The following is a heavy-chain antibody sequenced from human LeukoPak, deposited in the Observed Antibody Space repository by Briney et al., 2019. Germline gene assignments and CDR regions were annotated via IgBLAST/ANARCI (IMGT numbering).Heavy chain of an antibody. V-gene: IGHV4-39*01. D-gene: IGHD6-25*01. CDR2: IYYNGNT. CDR1: GGSISSSSYS. CDR3: ARHPSGWPPRVTLPFEY. J-gene: IGHJ4*02. Sequence: SETLSLTCTVSGGSISSSSYSWGWIRQPPGKGLEWIGSIYYNGNTYYNPSLNSRVTISVDTSKNQFSLKLSSVTAGDTAIYYCARHPSGWPPRVTLPFEYWGQGTLVTASS.